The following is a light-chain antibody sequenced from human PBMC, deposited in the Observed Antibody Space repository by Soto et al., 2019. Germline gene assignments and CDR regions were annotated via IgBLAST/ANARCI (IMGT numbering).Light chain of an antibody. J-gene: IGKJ2*01. CDR3: QQSYRSLQT. CDR1: QTLKNY. CDR2: AAT. V-gene: IGKV1-39*01. Sequence: DIQMTQSPSSLSASVGDTVTITCRAGQTLKNYLNWYQHKPGKVPKLLIYAATSLQSGVPSRFAASASGTDFTLTIISLQPEDFGTYYCQQSYRSLQTFGQGTKVDIK.